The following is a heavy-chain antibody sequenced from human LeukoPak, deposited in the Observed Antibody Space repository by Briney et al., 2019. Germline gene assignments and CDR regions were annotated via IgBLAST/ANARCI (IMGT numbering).Heavy chain of an antibody. Sequence: RASVKVSCQASGYTFTGYYMHWVRQDPRQGLQWMGWINPNSGGTDYAQKFQGRVTMTRDTSISTVYMELSSLRSDDTAVYYCARADSVPAGDYHYWYMDVWGKGTTVTVSS. CDR3: ARADSVPAGDYHYWYMDV. J-gene: IGHJ6*03. CDR2: INPNSGGT. V-gene: IGHV1-2*02. CDR1: GYTFTGYY. D-gene: IGHD2-2*01.